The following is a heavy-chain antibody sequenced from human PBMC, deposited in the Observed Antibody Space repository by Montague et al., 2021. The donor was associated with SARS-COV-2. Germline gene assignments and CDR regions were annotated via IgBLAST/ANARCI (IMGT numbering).Heavy chain of an antibody. J-gene: IGHJ4*02. CDR3: ARDRDTRHTTPIDY. V-gene: IGHV3-30*04. CDR1: GFSFSEYA. CDR2: ISYDGSNK. D-gene: IGHD2-15*01. Sequence: SLRLSCAASGFSFSEYAMHWVRQAPGKGLEWVAIISYDGSNKYYAVSVKGRFTISRDNSKNTLFLQMSSLRAEDTAVYFCARDRDTRHTTPIDYWGQGTRAT.